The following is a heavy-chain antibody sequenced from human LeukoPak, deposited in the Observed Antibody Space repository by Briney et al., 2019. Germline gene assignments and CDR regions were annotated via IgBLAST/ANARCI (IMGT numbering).Heavy chain of an antibody. Sequence: PGGSLRLSCAASGFIFSNYEMNWVRQGPGKGLVWVSRIKSDGSSTSYADSVKGRFTISRDNAKNTLYLQMNSLRAEDTAVYYCARRGAVTYAFDIWGQGTMVTVSS. CDR1: GFIFSNYE. CDR3: ARRGAVTYAFDI. CDR2: IKSDGSST. D-gene: IGHD4-17*01. V-gene: IGHV3-74*01. J-gene: IGHJ3*02.